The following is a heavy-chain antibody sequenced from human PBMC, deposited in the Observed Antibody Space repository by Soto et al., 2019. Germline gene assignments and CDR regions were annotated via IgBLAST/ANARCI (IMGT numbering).Heavy chain of an antibody. Sequence: GASVKVSCKASGGTFSSYAISWVRQAPGQGLEWMGGIIPIFGTANYAQKFQGRVTITADESTSTAYMELSSLRSEDTAVYYCARDILTGPPYYGMDVWGQGTSVTVSS. CDR3: ARDILTGPPYYGMDV. CDR1: GGTFSSYA. CDR2: IIPIFGTA. J-gene: IGHJ6*02. D-gene: IGHD3-9*01. V-gene: IGHV1-69*13.